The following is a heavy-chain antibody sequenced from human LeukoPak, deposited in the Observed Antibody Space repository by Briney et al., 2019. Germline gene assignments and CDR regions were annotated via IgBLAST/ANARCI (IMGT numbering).Heavy chain of an antibody. CDR3: ARGDVGATTFDY. Sequence: PGGSLRLSCAASGFTFSSYWMHWVRQAPGKGLVWVSRINSDGSSTSYADSVKGRFTISRDNAKNSLYLQMNSLRAEDTAVYYCARGDVGATTFDYWGQGTLVTVSS. CDR2: INSDGSST. V-gene: IGHV3-74*01. J-gene: IGHJ4*02. D-gene: IGHD1-26*01. CDR1: GFTFSSYW.